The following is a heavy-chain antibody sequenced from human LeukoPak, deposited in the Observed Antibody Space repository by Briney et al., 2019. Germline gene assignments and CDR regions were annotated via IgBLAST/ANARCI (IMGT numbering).Heavy chain of an antibody. CDR2: ISYDGSNK. J-gene: IGHJ4*02. CDR1: GVTFSSYG. Sequence: GGSLRLSCAASGVTFSSYGMPWVRQAPGKGLEWVAVISYDGSNKYYADSVKGRFTISRDNSKNTLYLQMNSLRAEDTAVYYCANSRTTDLLFDYWGQGTLVTVSS. CDR3: ANSRTTDLLFDY. D-gene: IGHD4-11*01. V-gene: IGHV3-30*18.